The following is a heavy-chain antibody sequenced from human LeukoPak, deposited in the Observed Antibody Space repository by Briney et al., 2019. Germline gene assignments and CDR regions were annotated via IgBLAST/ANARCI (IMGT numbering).Heavy chain of an antibody. CDR1: GYTFTGYY. V-gene: IGHV1-2*06. CDR2: INPNSGGT. J-gene: IGHJ4*02. Sequence: ASVKVSCKASGYTFTGYYMHWVRQAPGQGLEWMGRINPNSGGTNYAQKFQGRVTMTRDTSISTAYMELSRLRSDDTAVYYCARDRGGMGSSGYYFARNFDYWGQGTLVTVSS. CDR3: ARDRGGMGSSGYYFARNFDY. D-gene: IGHD3-22*01.